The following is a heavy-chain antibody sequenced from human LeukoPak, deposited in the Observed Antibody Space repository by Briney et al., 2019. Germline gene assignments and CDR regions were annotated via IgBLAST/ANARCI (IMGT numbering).Heavy chain of an antibody. J-gene: IGHJ4*02. CDR1: GLTFSTYS. CDR2: IYNSGAKI. CDR3: AKDVAPDSGWDLDY. D-gene: IGHD6-19*01. V-gene: IGHV3-23*01. Sequence: GGSLRLSCALSGLTFSTYSMTWVRQGPGRGLEWVSRIYNSGAKIFYADSGKCRFTISRDNSKIMLYLQMNSLRVEDTAVYYCAKDVAPDSGWDLDYWGQGTLVTVSS.